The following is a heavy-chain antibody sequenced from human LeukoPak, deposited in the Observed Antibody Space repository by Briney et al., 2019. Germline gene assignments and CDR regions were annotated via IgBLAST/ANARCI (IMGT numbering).Heavy chain of an antibody. CDR3: ARGSMGPSFRSYYFDY. CDR2: ISAYNGNT. J-gene: IGHJ4*02. Sequence: ASVKVSCKASGYTFTSYGISWVRQAPGQGLEWMGWISAYNGNTNYAQKLQGRVTMTTDTSTSTAYMELRSLRSDGTAVYYCARGSMGPSFRSYYFDYWGQGTLVTVSS. D-gene: IGHD1-26*01. V-gene: IGHV1-18*01. CDR1: GYTFTSYG.